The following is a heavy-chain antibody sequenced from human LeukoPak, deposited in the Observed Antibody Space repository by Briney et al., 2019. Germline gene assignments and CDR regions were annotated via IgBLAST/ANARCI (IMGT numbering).Heavy chain of an antibody. J-gene: IGHJ3*02. CDR2: INHSGST. D-gene: IGHD6-19*01. V-gene: IGHV4-34*01. CDR1: GGSFSGYY. CDR3: ASASGLNDAFDI. Sequence: SETLSLTCAVYGGSFSGYYWSWIRQPPGKGLEWIGEINHSGSTNYNPSLKSRVTISVDTSKNQFSLKLSSVTAADTAVYYCASASGLNDAFDIWGQGTMVIVSS.